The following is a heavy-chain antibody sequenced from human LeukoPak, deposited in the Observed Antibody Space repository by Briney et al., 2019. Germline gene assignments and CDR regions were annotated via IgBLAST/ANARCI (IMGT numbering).Heavy chain of an antibody. D-gene: IGHD6-13*01. J-gene: IGHJ4*02. CDR1: GFTFSRYG. CDR2: ISYDGSNK. CDR3: ARDLGSSWYY. V-gene: IGHV3-30*03. Sequence: GGSLRLSCAASGFTFSRYGMHWVRQASGKGLEWVALISYDGSNKYYADSVKGRFTVSRDNSKNTLYLQMNSLRVEDTAVYYCARDLGSSWYYWGQGTLVTVSS.